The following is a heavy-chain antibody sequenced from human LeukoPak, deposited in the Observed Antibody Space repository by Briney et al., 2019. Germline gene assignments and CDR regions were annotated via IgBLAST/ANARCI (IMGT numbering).Heavy chain of an antibody. D-gene: IGHD3-16*02. V-gene: IGHV3-7*03. J-gene: IGHJ4*02. CDR3: ARGGELSDFDY. CDR2: IKQGGSEK. CDR1: GFTFSSYW. Sequence: GGSLRLSCAASGFTFSSYWMSWVRQAPGKGLEWVANIKQGGSEKYYVDSVKGRFIISRDNAKNSLYLQMNSLRAEDTAVYYCARGGELSDFDYWGQGTLVTVSS.